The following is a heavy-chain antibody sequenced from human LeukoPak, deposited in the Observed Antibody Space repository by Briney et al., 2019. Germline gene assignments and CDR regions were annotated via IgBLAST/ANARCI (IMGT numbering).Heavy chain of an antibody. CDR1: GFTFSSNA. Sequence: GGPLRLSCAASGFTFSSNAMSWVRQAAGKGLEWVSAISGRSGSTYYADSVKGRFTISRDHSKNTLYLQMNSLRAEDTAVYYCAIRPDYDILTGYLPNWGQGTLVTVSS. CDR3: AIRPDYDILTGYLPN. J-gene: IGHJ4*02. D-gene: IGHD3-9*01. CDR2: ISGRSGST. V-gene: IGHV3-23*01.